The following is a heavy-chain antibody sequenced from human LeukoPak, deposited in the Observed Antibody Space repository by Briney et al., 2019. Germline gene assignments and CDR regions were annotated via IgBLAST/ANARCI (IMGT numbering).Heavy chain of an antibody. J-gene: IGHJ4*02. D-gene: IGHD6-13*01. CDR3: AKVVTSIAAASTLFDY. CDR1: GFTFSSYG. CDR2: IRYDGSNK. Sequence: GGSLRLSCAASGFTFSSYGMHWVRQAPGKGLEWVAFIRYDGSNKYYADSVKGRFTISRDNSKNTLYLQMNSLRAEDTAVYYCAKVVTSIAAASTLFDYWGQGTLVTVSS. V-gene: IGHV3-30*02.